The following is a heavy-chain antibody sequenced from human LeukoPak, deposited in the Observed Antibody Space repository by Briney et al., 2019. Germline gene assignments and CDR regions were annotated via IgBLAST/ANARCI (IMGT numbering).Heavy chain of an antibody. CDR1: GGSISSYY. CDR2: IYYSGST. Sequence: SETLSLTCTVSGGSISSYYWSWIRQPPGKGLEWIGYIYYSGSTNYNPSLKSRVTISVDTSKNQFSLKLSSVTAADTAVYYCARRARVATIRRYYFDYWGQGTLVTVSS. V-gene: IGHV4-59*12. CDR3: ARRARVATIRRYYFDY. D-gene: IGHD5-12*01. J-gene: IGHJ4*02.